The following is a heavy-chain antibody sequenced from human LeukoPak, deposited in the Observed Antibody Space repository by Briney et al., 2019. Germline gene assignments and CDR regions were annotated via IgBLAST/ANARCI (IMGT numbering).Heavy chain of an antibody. CDR2: ISYGGNT. CDR3: VRVGRSLHWSPDF. V-gene: IGHV4-59*01. J-gene: IGHJ4*02. D-gene: IGHD1-1*01. CDR1: GDSINNYY. Sequence: PSETLSLTCTVSGDSINNYYWGCIRQPPGKGLERIAYISYGGNTNYNPSLRSRVTMSVDMSKNQFSLTLTSGAAADTAVYYCVRVGRSLHWSPDFWGLGTLVTVSS.